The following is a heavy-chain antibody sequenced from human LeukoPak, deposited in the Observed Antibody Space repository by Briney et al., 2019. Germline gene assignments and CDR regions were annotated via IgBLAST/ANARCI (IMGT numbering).Heavy chain of an antibody. J-gene: IGHJ4*02. Sequence: ASVKVSCKASGYTFTSYAMHWVRQAPGQRLEWMGWINAGNGNTKYSQKFQGRVTITRDTSASTAYMELSSLRSEDTAAYYCARTYYYDISGYIFDYWGQGTLVTVSS. CDR3: ARTYYYDISGYIFDY. D-gene: IGHD3-22*01. V-gene: IGHV1-3*01. CDR1: GYTFTSYA. CDR2: INAGNGNT.